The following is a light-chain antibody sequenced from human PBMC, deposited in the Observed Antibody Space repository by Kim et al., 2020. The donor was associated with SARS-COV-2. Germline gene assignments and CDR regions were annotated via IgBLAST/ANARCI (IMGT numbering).Light chain of an antibody. CDR1: GSDVGGYTY. CDR2: DVS. J-gene: IGLJ2*01. Sequence: WIPLSCAGTGSDVGGYTYVSWYQQHPGKAPKLMIYDVSKRPSGVSDRFSGSKSGNAASLTISGLQAEDEADYYCCSYTTSMTSVFGGGTQLTVL. V-gene: IGLV2-14*04. CDR3: CSYTTSMTSV.